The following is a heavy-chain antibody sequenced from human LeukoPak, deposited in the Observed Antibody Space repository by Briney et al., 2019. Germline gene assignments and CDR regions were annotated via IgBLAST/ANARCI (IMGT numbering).Heavy chain of an antibody. CDR3: ARHFTYGGWDS. V-gene: IGHV3-74*01. CDR2: INIDGTGT. D-gene: IGHD4-23*01. J-gene: IGHJ4*02. Sequence: GGSLRLSCAASGFTLSSYWMHWVRQAPGKGLVWVSRINIDGTGTTYADSVRGRFTISRENTKNTLYLQMNSLRAEDTAVYHCARHFTYGGWDSWGQGTLVTVSS. CDR1: GFTLSSYW.